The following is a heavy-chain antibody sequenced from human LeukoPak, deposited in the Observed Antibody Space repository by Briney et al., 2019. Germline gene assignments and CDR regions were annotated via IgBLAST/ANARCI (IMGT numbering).Heavy chain of an antibody. CDR3: AKGPGGSRYYFDY. D-gene: IGHD2-15*01. CDR2: ISGSGGNT. J-gene: IGHJ4*02. Sequence: PGGSLRLSCAASGFTFSSYAMSWVRQAPGKGLEWVSGISGSGGNTYYADSVKGRFTISRDNSKNTLYLQMNSLRAEDTALYYCAKGPGGSRYYFDYWGQGTLVTVSS. V-gene: IGHV3-23*01. CDR1: GFTFSSYA.